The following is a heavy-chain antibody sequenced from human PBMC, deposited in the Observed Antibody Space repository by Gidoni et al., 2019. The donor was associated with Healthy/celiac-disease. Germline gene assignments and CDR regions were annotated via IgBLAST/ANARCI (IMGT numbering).Heavy chain of an antibody. V-gene: IGHV4-34*01. Sequence: QVQLQQWGAGLLKPSETLSLTCAVYGGSFSGYYWSWIRQPPGKGLEWIGEINHSGSTNYNPSLKSRVTISVDTSKNQFSLKLSSVTAADTAVYYCAYMDRLTGSLYWGQGTLVTVSS. J-gene: IGHJ4*02. CDR1: GGSFSGYY. CDR2: INHSGST. CDR3: AYMDRLTGSLY. D-gene: IGHD3-9*01.